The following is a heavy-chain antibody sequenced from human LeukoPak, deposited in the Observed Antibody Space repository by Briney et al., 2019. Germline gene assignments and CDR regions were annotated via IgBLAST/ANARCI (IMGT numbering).Heavy chain of an antibody. CDR2: ISYDGSNK. CDR1: GFTFSSYA. CDR3: ARVTPIAAAGTGDY. V-gene: IGHV3-30-3*01. D-gene: IGHD6-13*01. J-gene: IGHJ4*02. Sequence: GGSLRLSCAASGFTFSSYAMHWVRRAPGKGLEWVAVISYDGSNKYYADSVKGRFTISRDNSKNTLYLQMNSLRAEDTAVYYCARVTPIAAAGTGDYWGQGTLVTVSS.